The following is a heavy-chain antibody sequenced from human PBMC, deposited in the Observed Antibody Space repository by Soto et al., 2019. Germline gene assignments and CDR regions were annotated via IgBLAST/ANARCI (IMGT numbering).Heavy chain of an antibody. V-gene: IGHV1-58*01. J-gene: IGHJ4*02. CDR2: IVVGSANT. Sequence: QMQLVQSGPEVKKPGTSVKVSCKASGFTFSSSAVQWVRQARGQRLEWIGWIVVGSANTNYAQKFQERVTITRDMSTSTAYMELSSLRFEDTAVYYCAVARGDRSGYYFDHWGQGTLVTVSS. CDR1: GFTFSSSA. CDR3: AVARGDRSGYYFDH. D-gene: IGHD3-22*01.